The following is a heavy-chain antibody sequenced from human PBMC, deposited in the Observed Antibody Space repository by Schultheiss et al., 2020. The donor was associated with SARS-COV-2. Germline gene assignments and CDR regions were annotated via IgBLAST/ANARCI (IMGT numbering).Heavy chain of an antibody. CDR3: ARHSYGTIDY. Sequence: SVKVSCKASGYTFTSYAMHWVRQAPGQRLEWMGGIIPIFGTANYAQKFQGRVTITADKSTSTAYMELRSLRSDDTAVYYCARHSYGTIDYWGQGTLVTVSS. V-gene: IGHV1-69*06. D-gene: IGHD5-18*01. CDR2: IIPIFGTA. J-gene: IGHJ4*02. CDR1: GYTFTSYA.